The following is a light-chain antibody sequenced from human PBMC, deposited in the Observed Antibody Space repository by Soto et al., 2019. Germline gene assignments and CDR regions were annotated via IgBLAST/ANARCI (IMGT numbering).Light chain of an antibody. J-gene: IGKJ2*01. CDR3: HQVGSYPHT. Sequence: IQVPQSPSSLSASVGDRVTIPCRDSPGIRDYLGWYQQKPGKAPKLLIYAASRLQRGVPSRFSGSGFGTDFSLTVSGLQPEDFATYYCHQVGSYPHTLGQVTKLEIK. CDR1: PGIRDY. V-gene: IGKV1-9*01. CDR2: AAS.